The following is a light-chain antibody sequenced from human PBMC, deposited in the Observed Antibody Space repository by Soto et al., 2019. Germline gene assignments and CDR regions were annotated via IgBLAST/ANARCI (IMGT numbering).Light chain of an antibody. CDR1: QSISNW. J-gene: IGKJ1*01. V-gene: IGKV1-5*01. CDR2: DAS. Sequence: DIQMTQSPSTLSASVGDRVTITCRASQSISNWLAWYQQKPGKAPKLLIHDASTLDRGVPSRFSGSGSGTEFTLSISSLQTDAFATYYCQHSGTFGQGTKV. CDR3: QHSGT.